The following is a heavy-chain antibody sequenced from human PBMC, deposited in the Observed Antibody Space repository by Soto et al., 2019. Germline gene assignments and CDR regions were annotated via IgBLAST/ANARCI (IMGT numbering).Heavy chain of an antibody. D-gene: IGHD4-17*01. CDR2: IYYSGST. CDR1: GGSISSYY. CDR3: ARLQSYDYGDLHPPEYYFDY. V-gene: IGHV4-59*08. Sequence: PSETLSLTCTVSGGSISSYYWTWIRQPPGKGLEWIGYIYYSGSTNYNPSLKSRVTISVATSKNQFSLKLSSVTAADTAVYYCARLQSYDYGDLHPPEYYFDYWGQGTLVTVSS. J-gene: IGHJ4*02.